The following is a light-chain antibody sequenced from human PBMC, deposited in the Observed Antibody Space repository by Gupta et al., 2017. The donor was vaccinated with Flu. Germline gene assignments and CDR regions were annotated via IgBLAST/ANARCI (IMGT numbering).Light chain of an antibody. V-gene: IGKV1-33*01. CDR3: QQDYTHPSA. CDR2: DAS. Sequence: PTVLSASVGDRVTNTSLASQDIRNHLNWYQQKPGKAPKLLIYDASNLETGVPSRFSGSGSGTDFTFTISSRHPEDLATYYCQQDYTHPSAFGQWTKLEIK. CDR1: QDIRNH. J-gene: IGKJ2*01.